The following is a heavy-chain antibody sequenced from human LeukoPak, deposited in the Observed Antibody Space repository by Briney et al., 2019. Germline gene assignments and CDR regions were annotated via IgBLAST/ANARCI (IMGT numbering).Heavy chain of an antibody. D-gene: IGHD3-22*01. J-gene: IGHJ4*02. CDR3: ARGITDDSNMVDY. CDR2: ISSNGGST. V-gene: IGHV3-64*01. CDR1: GFTFSNYV. Sequence: GGSLRLSCAASGFTFSNYVMRWVRQAPGKGLEYVSAISSNGGSTYYANSVKGRFTISRDNSKNTLYLQMGSLRAEDMAVYYCARGITDDSNMVDYWGQGTLVTVSS.